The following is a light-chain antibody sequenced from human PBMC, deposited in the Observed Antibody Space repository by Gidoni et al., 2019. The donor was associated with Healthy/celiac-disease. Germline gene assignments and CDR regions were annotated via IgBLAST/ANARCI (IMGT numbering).Light chain of an antibody. J-gene: IGKJ2*01. Sequence: PSCLSASGGDRGNRNWRARQGKRNSLGWYQQKPRKGPKVLLYGASRVESGGPSRVSGNGTGKDYTLTISSLQPEDFANYYWQQYYSTPRTFGQGTKLEIK. CDR3: QQYYSTPRT. CDR1: QGKRNS. CDR2: GAS. V-gene: IGKV1-NL1*01.